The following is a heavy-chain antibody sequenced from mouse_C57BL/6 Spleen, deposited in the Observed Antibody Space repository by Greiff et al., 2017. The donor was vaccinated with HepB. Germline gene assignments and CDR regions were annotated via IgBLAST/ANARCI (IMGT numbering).Heavy chain of an antibody. V-gene: IGHV1-18*01. CDR3: ARSDTTGYWYFDV. CDR2: INPNNGGT. Sequence: DVQLQESGPELVKPGASVKIPCKASGYTFTDYNMDWVKQSHGKSLEWIGDINPNNGGTIYNQKFKGKATLTVDKSSSTAYMELRSLTSEDTAVYYCARSDTTGYWYFDVWGTGTTVTVSS. CDR1: GYTFTDYN. D-gene: IGHD1-1*01. J-gene: IGHJ1*03.